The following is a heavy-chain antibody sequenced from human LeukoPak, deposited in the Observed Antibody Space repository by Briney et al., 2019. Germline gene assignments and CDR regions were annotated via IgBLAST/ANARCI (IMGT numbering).Heavy chain of an antibody. J-gene: IGHJ3*02. Sequence: QTLSLTCAISGDSVSSNSAAWSWIRLSPSRGIEWLGRTYYRSKWYNDYAVSVRSRITINPDTSKNLFSLQLNSVTPEDTAEYYCATTVETGDAFDIWGPGTRVTVSS. V-gene: IGHV6-1*01. CDR2: TYYRSKWYN. D-gene: IGHD1-1*01. CDR3: ATTVETGDAFDI. CDR1: GDSVSSNSAA.